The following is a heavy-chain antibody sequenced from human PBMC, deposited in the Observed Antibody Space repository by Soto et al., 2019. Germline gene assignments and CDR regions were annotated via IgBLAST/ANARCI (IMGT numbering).Heavy chain of an antibody. CDR3: ARDKRRIDP. CDR1: GFTFSSYS. V-gene: IGHV3-21*01. J-gene: IGHJ5*02. CDR2: ISSSSYI. Sequence: GESLKISCAASGFTFSSYSMNWVRQAPGKGLEWVSSISSSSYIYYADSVKGRFTISRDNAKNSLYLQMNSLRAEDTAVYYCARDKRRIDPWGQGTLVTVSS.